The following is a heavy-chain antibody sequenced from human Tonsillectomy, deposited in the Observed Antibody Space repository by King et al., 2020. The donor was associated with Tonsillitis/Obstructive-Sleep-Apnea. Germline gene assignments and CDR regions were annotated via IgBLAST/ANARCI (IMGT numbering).Heavy chain of an antibody. Sequence: VQLVESGGGLVQPGGSLRLSCAASGFTFSSYEMNWVRQAPGKGLEWVSYISSSGSTIYYADSVKGRFTISRDNDKNSLYLQMNSLRAEDTAVYYCARVKWELLHAFDIWGQGTMVPVSS. V-gene: IGHV3-48*03. CDR2: ISSSGSTI. D-gene: IGHD1-26*01. CDR1: GFTFSSYE. J-gene: IGHJ3*02. CDR3: ARVKWELLHAFDI.